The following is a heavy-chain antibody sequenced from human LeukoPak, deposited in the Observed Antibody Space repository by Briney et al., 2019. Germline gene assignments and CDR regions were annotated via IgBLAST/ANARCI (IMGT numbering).Heavy chain of an antibody. J-gene: IGHJ4*02. D-gene: IGHD5-24*01. V-gene: IGHV3-23*01. CDR1: GFTFTDYF. CDR2: ISGSGGST. CDR3: AKDLGDGYNPFDY. Sequence: GGSLRLSCVASGFTFTDYFMSWVRQAPGKGLEWVSAISGSGGSTYYADSVKGRFTISRDNSRNTLYLQMNSLRAEDTAVYYCAKDLGDGYNPFDYWGQGTLVTVSS.